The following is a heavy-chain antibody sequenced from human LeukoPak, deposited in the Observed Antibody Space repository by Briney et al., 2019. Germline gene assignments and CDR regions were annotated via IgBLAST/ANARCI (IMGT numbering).Heavy chain of an antibody. J-gene: IGHJ4*02. CDR1: GGTFSSYA. CDR2: IIPIFGTA. Sequence: ASVKVSCKASGGTFSSYAISWVRQAPGQGLEWMGRIIPIFGTANYAQKFQGRVTITTDESTSTAYMELSSLRSEDTAVYYCARDYYDSSVYYPYYFDYWGQGTLVTVSS. V-gene: IGHV1-69*05. CDR3: ARDYYDSSVYYPYYFDY. D-gene: IGHD3-22*01.